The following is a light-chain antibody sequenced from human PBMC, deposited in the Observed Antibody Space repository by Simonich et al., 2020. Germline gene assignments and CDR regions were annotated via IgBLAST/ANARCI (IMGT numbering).Light chain of an antibody. V-gene: IGKV4-1*01. Sequence: DIVMTQSPDSLAVSLGERATINCKSSQSVLYSSNNKNYLALYQQKPGQPPKLLIYWACTMESGVPSRFSGSGSGTDFTLTISSLQAEDVAVYYCQQYYSTPYTFGQGTKLEIK. J-gene: IGKJ2*01. CDR2: WAC. CDR1: QSVLYSSNNKNY. CDR3: QQYYSTPYT.